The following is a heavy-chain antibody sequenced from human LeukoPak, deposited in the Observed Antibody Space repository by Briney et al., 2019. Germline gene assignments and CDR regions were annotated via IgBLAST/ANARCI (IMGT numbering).Heavy chain of an antibody. CDR2: IRPSGDNT. CDR1: GFTFSSYD. Sequence: GVLRLSCAASGFTFSSYDMTWVRQAPGRGLEWVSSIRPSGDNTYYGDSVKGRFTISRDNAKNSLYLQMNSLRAEDTAVYYCGRQAAPDYWGQGILVTVSS. D-gene: IGHD2-15*01. CDR3: GRQAAPDY. J-gene: IGHJ4*02. V-gene: IGHV3-21*01.